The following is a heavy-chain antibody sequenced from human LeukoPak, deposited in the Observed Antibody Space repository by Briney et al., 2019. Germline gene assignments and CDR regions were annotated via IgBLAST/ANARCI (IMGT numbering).Heavy chain of an antibody. CDR3: ARGRYSSGWYGGDY. CDR1: GYTFTGYY. D-gene: IGHD6-19*01. CDR2: INPNSGGT. V-gene: IGHV1-2*02. Sequence: ASVKVSCKASGYTFTGYYMHWVRQAPGQGLEWMGWINPNSGGTNYAQKFQGRVTMTRDTSISTAYMELSRLRSEDTAVYYCARGRYSSGWYGGDYWGQGTLVTVSS. J-gene: IGHJ4*02.